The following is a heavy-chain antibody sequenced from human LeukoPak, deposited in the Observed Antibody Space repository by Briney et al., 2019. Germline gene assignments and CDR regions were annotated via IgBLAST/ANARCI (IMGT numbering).Heavy chain of an antibody. V-gene: IGHV3-33*01. CDR2: TWYDGSNK. Sequence: GGSLRLSCAASGFTFSSYGMHWVRQAPGKELEWVAVTWYDGSNKYYADSVKGRFTISRDNSKNTLYLQMNSLRAEDTAVYYCARTTYCTTSSCPGLDYWGQGTLVTVSS. J-gene: IGHJ4*02. CDR3: ARTTYCTTSSCPGLDY. D-gene: IGHD2-2*01. CDR1: GFTFSSYG.